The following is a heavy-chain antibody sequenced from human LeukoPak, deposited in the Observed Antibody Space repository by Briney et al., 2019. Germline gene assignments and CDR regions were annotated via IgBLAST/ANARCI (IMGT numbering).Heavy chain of an antibody. CDR3: AKDIFTGIAAAGAIDY. D-gene: IGHD6-13*01. CDR1: GFTFDDYA. J-gene: IGHJ4*02. V-gene: IGHV3-9*01. Sequence: GGSLRLSCAASGFTFDDYAMHWVRQAPGKGLEWVSGISWNSGSIGYADSVKGRFTISRDNAKNSLYLQMNSLRAEDTALYYCAKDIFTGIAAAGAIDYWGQGTLVSVSS. CDR2: ISWNSGSI.